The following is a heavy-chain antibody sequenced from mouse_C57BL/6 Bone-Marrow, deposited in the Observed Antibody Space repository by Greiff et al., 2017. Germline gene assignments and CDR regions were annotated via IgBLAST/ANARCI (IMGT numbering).Heavy chain of an antibody. CDR1: GFNIKDYY. J-gene: IGHJ2*01. D-gene: IGHD1-1*01. V-gene: IGHV14-2*01. CDR2: IDPEDGET. CDR3: TRSLIYYGTNY. Sequence: VQLKQSGAELVKPGASVKLSCTASGFNIKDYYIHWVKQRTEQGLEWIGRIDPEDGETKYAPKFQDKATITADTSSNTAYLQLSSLTSEDPAVYDCTRSLIYYGTNYWGQGTTLTVSS.